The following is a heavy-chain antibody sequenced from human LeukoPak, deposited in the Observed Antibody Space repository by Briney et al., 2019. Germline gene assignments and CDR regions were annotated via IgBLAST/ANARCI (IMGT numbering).Heavy chain of an antibody. CDR1: GGSISSYY. J-gene: IGHJ4*02. CDR3: ARVKGGYDRD. D-gene: IGHD5-12*01. CDR2: IYYSGST. V-gene: IGHV4-59*01. Sequence: SSETLSLTCTVSGGSISSYYWSWIRQPPGKGLEWIGYIYYSGSTNYNPSLKSRVTISVDTSKNQFSLKLSSVTAADTAVYYCARVKGGYDRDWGQGTLVTVSS.